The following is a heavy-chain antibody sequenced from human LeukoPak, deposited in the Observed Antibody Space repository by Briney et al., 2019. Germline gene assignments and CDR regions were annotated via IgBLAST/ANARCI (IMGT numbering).Heavy chain of an antibody. CDR1: GFTFSTYG. V-gene: IGHV3-48*01. CDR3: ARDRGGGHMDV. D-gene: IGHD2-15*01. J-gene: IGHJ6*03. Sequence: GGTLRLSCAASGFTFSTYGMNWVRQAPGKGLEWVSYISSSGSTIYYADSVKGRFTISRENAKNSLYLQMNSLRAGDTAVYYCARDRGGGHMDVWGKGTTVTISS. CDR2: ISSSGSTI.